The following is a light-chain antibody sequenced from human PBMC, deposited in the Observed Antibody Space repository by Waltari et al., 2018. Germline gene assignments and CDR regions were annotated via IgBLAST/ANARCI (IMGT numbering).Light chain of an antibody. J-gene: IGLJ3*02. CDR2: DGA. Sequence: SSMVTQPPSVSVAPCQKARIPCDAHSLEGPYVHRYQQKPGQAPVLVLYDGANRPSGIPDRFSGSKYGIPATLAVTGVEPGDEADDYCQVWDNSGDHPEFGGGTKLTVL. CDR1: SLEGPY. V-gene: IGLV3-21*01. CDR3: QVWDNSGDHPE.